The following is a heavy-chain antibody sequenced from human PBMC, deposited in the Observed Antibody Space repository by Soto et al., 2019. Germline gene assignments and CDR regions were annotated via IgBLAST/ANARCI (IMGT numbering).Heavy chain of an antibody. D-gene: IGHD6-13*01. CDR2: INRDGSEK. Sequence: EVQLVESGGGLVQPGGSLRLSCAASGFTFSTHWMTWVRQAPGKGLEWVASINRDGSEKYYVDSVEGRFTISRDNAKNSLYLDMSSLRAEDAALYDCARSITAETSYWGQGTLVTVSS. CDR3: ARSITAETSY. CDR1: GFTFSTHW. V-gene: IGHV3-7*01. J-gene: IGHJ4*02.